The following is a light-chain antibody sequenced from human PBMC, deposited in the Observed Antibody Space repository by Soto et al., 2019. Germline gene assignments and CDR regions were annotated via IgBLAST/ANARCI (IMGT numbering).Light chain of an antibody. J-gene: IGLJ2*01. V-gene: IGLV2-14*01. CDR2: EVN. CDR3: SSYTTTSTRVV. CDR1: SSDVGGYNY. Sequence: QSVLTQPASVSGSPGQSITISCTGTSSDVGGYNYVSWYQQHPGKAPRLMIYEVNNRPSGVSNRFSGSKSGNTASLTISGLQAEDEADSYCSSYTTTSTRVVFGGGTKLTVL.